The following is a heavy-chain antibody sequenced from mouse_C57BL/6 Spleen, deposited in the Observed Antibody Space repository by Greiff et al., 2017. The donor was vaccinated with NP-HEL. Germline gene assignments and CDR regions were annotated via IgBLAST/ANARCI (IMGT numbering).Heavy chain of an antibody. Sequence: EVMLVESGGDLVKPGGSLKLSCAASGFTFSSYGMPWVRQTPDKRLEWVATISSGGSYNYYPDSVKGRFTISRDNAKNTLYLQMSSLRSEDTAMYYCARGGYDFYFDYWGQGTTLTVSS. CDR2: ISSGGSYN. CDR3: ARGGYDFYFDY. D-gene: IGHD2-2*01. CDR1: GFTFSSYG. V-gene: IGHV5-6*02. J-gene: IGHJ2*01.